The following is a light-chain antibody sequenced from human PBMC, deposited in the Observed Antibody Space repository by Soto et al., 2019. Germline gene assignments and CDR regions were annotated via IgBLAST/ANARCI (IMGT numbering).Light chain of an antibody. CDR3: SSYTTISTYV. V-gene: IGLV2-14*01. J-gene: IGLJ1*01. CDR2: DVR. Sequence: QSALTQPASVSGSPGQSITISCTGTSSDVGGYNYVSWYQQHPGKAPKLMIYDVRNRPSGVSNRFSGYKSVNTASLTSSGLQAEDEADYYCSSYTTISTYVFGTGTKVTVL. CDR1: SSDVGGYNY.